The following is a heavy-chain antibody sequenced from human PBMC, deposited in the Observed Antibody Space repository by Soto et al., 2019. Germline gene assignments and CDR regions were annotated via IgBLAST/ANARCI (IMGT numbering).Heavy chain of an antibody. CDR3: ARGRRSVRYCSSTSCYSPFDP. V-gene: IGHV1-8*01. CDR2: MNPNSGNT. Sequence: ASVKVSCKASGYTFTSYDINWVRQATGQGLEWMGWMNPNSGNTGYAQKFQGRVTMTRNTSISTAYMELSSLRSEDTAVYYCARGRRSVRYCSSTSCYSPFDPWGQGTLVTVSS. J-gene: IGHJ5*02. CDR1: GYTFTSYD. D-gene: IGHD2-2*01.